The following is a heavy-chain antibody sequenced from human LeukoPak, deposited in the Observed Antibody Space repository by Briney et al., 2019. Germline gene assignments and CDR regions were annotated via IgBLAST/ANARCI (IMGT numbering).Heavy chain of an antibody. V-gene: IGHV1-24*01. CDR1: GYTLTELS. Sequence: ASVKVSCKVSGYTLTELSMHWVRQAPGKGLEWMGGFDPEDGETTYAQKFQGRVTMTEDTSTDTAYMELSSLRSEDTAVYYCATSPEAVAGTFDYWGQGTLVTVSS. D-gene: IGHD6-19*01. J-gene: IGHJ4*02. CDR3: ATSPEAVAGTFDY. CDR2: FDPEDGET.